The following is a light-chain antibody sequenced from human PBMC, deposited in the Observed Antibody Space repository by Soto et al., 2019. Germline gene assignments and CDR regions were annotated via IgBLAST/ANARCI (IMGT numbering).Light chain of an antibody. Sequence: QSVLTQPPSVSGSPGQSVTISCTGTSSDVGSYNRVSWYQQPPGTAPKLMIYEVSNRPSGVPDRFSGSKSGNTASLTISGLQAEAEADYYCSSYTSSSTYVFGTGTKVTVL. CDR2: EVS. J-gene: IGLJ1*01. V-gene: IGLV2-18*02. CDR3: SSYTSSSTYV. CDR1: SSDVGSYNR.